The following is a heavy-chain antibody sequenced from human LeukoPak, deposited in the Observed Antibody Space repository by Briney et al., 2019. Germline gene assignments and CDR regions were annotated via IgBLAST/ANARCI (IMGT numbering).Heavy chain of an antibody. Sequence: GGSLRLSCAASGFTFSNYGMIWVRQAPGKGLEWVSSISSSSNYIYYADSVKGRFTISRDNAKNSLYLQMNSLRAEDTAVYYCARGYCSGGSCYFDAFDIWGQGTMVTVSS. V-gene: IGHV3-21*01. J-gene: IGHJ3*02. D-gene: IGHD2-15*01. CDR3: ARGYCSGGSCYFDAFDI. CDR1: GFTFSNYG. CDR2: ISSSSNYI.